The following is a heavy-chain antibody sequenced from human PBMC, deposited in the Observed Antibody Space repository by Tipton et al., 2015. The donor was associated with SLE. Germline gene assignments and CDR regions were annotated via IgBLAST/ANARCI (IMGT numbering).Heavy chain of an antibody. CDR3: TRDRGGYNLDAFDI. J-gene: IGHJ3*02. D-gene: IGHD5-24*01. CDR1: GGSISSGGYF. V-gene: IGHV4-31*03. CDR2: IYHSGNT. Sequence: TLSLTCSVSGGSISSGGYFWSWIRQHPGEGLEWIGYIYHSGNTYYNPSLKSRLTISVDTSKNQFSLKLTSVTAADTAVYYCTRDRGGYNLDAFDIWGQGTMVTVSS.